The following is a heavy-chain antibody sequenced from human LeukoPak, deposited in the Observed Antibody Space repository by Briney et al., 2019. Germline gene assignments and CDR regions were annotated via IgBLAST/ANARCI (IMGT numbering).Heavy chain of an antibody. J-gene: IGHJ6*03. CDR1: GFTFSSYA. CDR3: ARRHNYYYYMDV. Sequence: GGSLRLSCAASGFTFSSYAMHWVRQAPGKAPEYVSAISSNGVNTYYADSVRGRFPISRDNSKNTLYLQMGSLRSEDMAVYYCARRHNYYYYMDVWGKGTTVTVSS. CDR2: ISSNGVNT. V-gene: IGHV3-64*02.